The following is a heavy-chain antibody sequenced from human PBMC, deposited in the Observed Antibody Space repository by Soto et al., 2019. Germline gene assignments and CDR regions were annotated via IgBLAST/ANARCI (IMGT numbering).Heavy chain of an antibody. CDR1: GFMFSDYA. V-gene: IGHV3-30-3*01. Sequence: QVQLVESGGGVVQPGRSLRLSCAASGFMFSDYAMHWVRQAPGKGPEWVSIVSYDGSTENYADSVKGRFTISRDNSKNTVYLQIVSLRPADTDVYSSARGRGSGSFLIDYWGQGTLVTVSS. D-gene: IGHD3-10*01. CDR3: ARGRGSGSFLIDY. CDR2: VSYDGSTE. J-gene: IGHJ4*02.